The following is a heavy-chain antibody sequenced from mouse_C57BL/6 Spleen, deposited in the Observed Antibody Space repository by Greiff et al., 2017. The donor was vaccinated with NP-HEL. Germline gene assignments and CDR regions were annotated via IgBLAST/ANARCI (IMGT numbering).Heavy chain of an antibody. CDR3: ARCGNYPYAMDY. D-gene: IGHD2-1*01. J-gene: IGHJ4*01. Sequence: QVQLKQPGAELVKPGASVKMSCKASGYTFTSYWITWVKQRPGQGLEWIGDIYPGSGSTNYNEKFKSKATLTVDTSSSTAYMQLSSLTSEDSAVYDCARCGNYPYAMDYWGQGTSVTVSS. CDR2: IYPGSGST. V-gene: IGHV1-55*01. CDR1: GYTFTSYW.